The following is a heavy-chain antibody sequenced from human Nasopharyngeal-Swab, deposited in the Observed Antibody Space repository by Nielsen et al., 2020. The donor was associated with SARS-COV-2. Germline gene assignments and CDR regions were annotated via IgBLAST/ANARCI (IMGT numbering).Heavy chain of an antibody. Sequence: SVKVSCKASGGTFSSYAISWVRQAPGQGLEWMGGIIPIFGTANYAQKFQGRVTITADESTSTAYMELSSLRSEDTAVYYCAGHQVAAKPGYYYYYGMDVWGQGTTVTVSS. D-gene: IGHD2-15*01. J-gene: IGHJ6*02. V-gene: IGHV1-69*13. CDR1: GGTFSSYA. CDR3: AGHQVAAKPGYYYYYGMDV. CDR2: IIPIFGTA.